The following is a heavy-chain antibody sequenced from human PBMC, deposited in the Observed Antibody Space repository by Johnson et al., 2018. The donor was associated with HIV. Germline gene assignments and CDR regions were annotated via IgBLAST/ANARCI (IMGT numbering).Heavy chain of an antibody. J-gene: IGHJ3*02. CDR2: VNPNGGSK. V-gene: IGHV3-25*03. CDR3: AKAEGESRGAFDI. CDR1: QFTFRSYY. D-gene: IGHD3-22*01. Sequence: EVQLMESGEGLAKPAWSPRLSCAASQFTFRSYYMKCVRQAPGNGLELVGQVNPNGGSKYLTDSGKDRFNISRDNTKNTLYLQMNSLRAEDTAVYYCAKAEGESRGAFDIWGQGTMVTVSS.